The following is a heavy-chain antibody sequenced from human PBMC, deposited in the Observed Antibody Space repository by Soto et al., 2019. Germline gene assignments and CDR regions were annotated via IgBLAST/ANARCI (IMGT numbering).Heavy chain of an antibody. D-gene: IGHD2-21*01. CDR2: ISYDGSNK. V-gene: IGHV3-30-3*01. CDR3: ARDVGGDGRGAFDI. J-gene: IGHJ3*02. Sequence: QVQLVESGGGVVQPGRSLRLSCAASGFTFSSYAMHWVRQAPGKGLEWGAVISYDGSNKYYADSVKGRFTISRDNSKNTLYLQMNSLRAEDTAVYYCARDVGGDGRGAFDIWGQGTMVTVSS. CDR1: GFTFSSYA.